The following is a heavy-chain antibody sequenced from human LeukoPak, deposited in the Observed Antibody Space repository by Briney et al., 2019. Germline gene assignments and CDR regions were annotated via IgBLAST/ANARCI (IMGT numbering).Heavy chain of an antibody. J-gene: IGHJ3*02. V-gene: IGHV3-21*01. CDR3: ARYYTDDAFDI. D-gene: IGHD2-2*02. CDR2: ISSSSSYI. Sequence: GGSLRLSCAASGFTFSSYSMNWVRQAPGKGLEWVSSISSSSSYIYYADSVKGRFTISRDNAKNSLCLQMNSLRAEDTAVYYCARYYTDDAFDIWGQGTMVTVSS. CDR1: GFTFSSYS.